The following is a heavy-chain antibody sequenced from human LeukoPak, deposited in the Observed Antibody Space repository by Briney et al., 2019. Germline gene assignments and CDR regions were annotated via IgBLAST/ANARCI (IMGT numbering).Heavy chain of an antibody. Sequence: ASVKVSCKASGYSFTAFYIHWVRQAPGQGLEWMGWINPNSGGTNYAQKFQGRVTMTRDTSISTAYMELSRLRSDDTAVYYCAREGGTSCNDYWGQGTLVTVSS. J-gene: IGHJ4*02. V-gene: IGHV1-2*02. CDR3: AREGGTSCNDY. CDR1: GYSFTAFY. D-gene: IGHD2-2*01. CDR2: INPNSGGT.